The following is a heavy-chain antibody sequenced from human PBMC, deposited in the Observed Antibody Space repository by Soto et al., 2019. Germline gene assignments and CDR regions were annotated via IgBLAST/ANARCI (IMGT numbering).Heavy chain of an antibody. CDR1: DYICSNYH. CDR2: ISGNNGNT. D-gene: IGHD3-3*01. J-gene: IGHJ4*02. Sequence: QLQLVQSGAEMKRPGDSVKVSCKASDYICSNYHINWVRQAPGQGLEWVGWISGNNGNTQYAQMFQGRVTMTTEKSTNTVYMELRSLGSDDTAVYYCAKPGDIYEFWSGYYKTANYFDFWGQGSLVTVSS. CDR3: AKPGDIYEFWSGYYKTANYFDF. V-gene: IGHV1-18*01.